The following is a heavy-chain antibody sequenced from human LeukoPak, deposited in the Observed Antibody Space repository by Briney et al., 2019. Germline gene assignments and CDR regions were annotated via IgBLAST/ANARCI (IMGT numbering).Heavy chain of an antibody. D-gene: IGHD6-19*01. J-gene: IGHJ4*02. CDR3: ARARAVAGPDY. CDR2: INHSGST. Sequence: SETLSLTCAVYGGSFSGYYWSWIRQPPGKGLEWIGEINHSGSTNYNPSLKSRVTISVDTSKNQFSLKLSSVTAADTAVYYRARARAVAGPDYWGQGTLVTVSS. CDR1: GGSFSGYY. V-gene: IGHV4-34*01.